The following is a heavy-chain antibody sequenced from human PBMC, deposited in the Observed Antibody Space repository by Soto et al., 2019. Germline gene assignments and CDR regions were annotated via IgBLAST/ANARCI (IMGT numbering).Heavy chain of an antibody. CDR3: ARAPMGYYYDSSGYYKAYYFDY. D-gene: IGHD3-22*01. Sequence: SETLSLTCAVYGGSFSGYYWSWIRQPPGKGLEWIGEINHSGSTNYNPSLKSRVTISVDTSKNQFSLKLSSVTAADTAVYYCARAPMGYYYDSSGYYKAYYFDYWGQGTLVTVS. CDR2: INHSGST. J-gene: IGHJ4*02. CDR1: GGSFSGYY. V-gene: IGHV4-34*01.